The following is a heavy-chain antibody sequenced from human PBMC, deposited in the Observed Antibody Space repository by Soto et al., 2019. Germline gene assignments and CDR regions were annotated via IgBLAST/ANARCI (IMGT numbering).Heavy chain of an antibody. CDR3: ARTLQYYGSGSTCDY. V-gene: IGHV1-18*01. Sequence: ASVKVSCKASGYTFTSYGISWVRQAPGQGLEWMGWISAYNGNTNYAQKLQGRVTMTTDTSTSTAYMELRSLRSDDTAVYYCARTLQYYGSGSTCDYWGQGTLVTVSS. CDR2: ISAYNGNT. D-gene: IGHD3-10*01. CDR1: GYTFTSYG. J-gene: IGHJ4*02.